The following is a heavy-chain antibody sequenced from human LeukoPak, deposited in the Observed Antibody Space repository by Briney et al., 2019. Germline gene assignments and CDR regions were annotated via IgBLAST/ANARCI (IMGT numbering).Heavy chain of an antibody. CDR3: ARGFNDAFDI. J-gene: IGHJ3*02. CDR1: GSTFSSHT. V-gene: IGHV3-48*04. CDR2: ISNTGSVI. Sequence: GGSLRLSCAASGSTFSSHTTNWVRQAPGKGLEWISYISNTGSVIYYADSVKGRFTISRDNAKNSLYLQMNSLRAEDTAVYYCARGFNDAFDIWGQGTMVTVSS.